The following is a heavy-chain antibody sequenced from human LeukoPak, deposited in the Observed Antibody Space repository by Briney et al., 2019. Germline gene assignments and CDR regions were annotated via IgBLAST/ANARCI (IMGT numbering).Heavy chain of an antibody. D-gene: IGHD5-18*01. CDR2: ISSSSNII. V-gene: IGHV3-48*01. J-gene: IGHJ4*02. CDR3: ARARGYSYGYSDY. Sequence: GGSLRLSCAASGFTFSSYSMNWVRQAQGKGLEWVSYISSSSNIIDYTDSVKGRFTISRDNAKNSLYLQMNSLRAEDTAVYYCARARGYSYGYSDYWGQGTLVTVSS. CDR1: GFTFSSYS.